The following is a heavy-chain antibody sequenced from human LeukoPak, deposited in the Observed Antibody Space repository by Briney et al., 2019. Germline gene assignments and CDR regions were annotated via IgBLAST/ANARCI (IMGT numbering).Heavy chain of an antibody. D-gene: IGHD3-3*01. CDR2: LNGTGGST. CDR1: GFNFNNYA. CDR3: AKARSGYYNDYYFDS. J-gene: IGHJ4*02. V-gene: IGHV3-23*01. Sequence: PGGSLRLSCAASGFNFNNYAMSWVRQAPGKGLEWVSTLNGTGGSTYYADSVRGRFTISRDNSKNTLYLQMDSLRAEDTAVYYCAKARSGYYNDYYFDSWGQGTLVTVSS.